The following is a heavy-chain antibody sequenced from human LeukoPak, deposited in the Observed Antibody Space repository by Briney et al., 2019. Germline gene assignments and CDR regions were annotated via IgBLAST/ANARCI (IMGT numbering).Heavy chain of an antibody. CDR1: GYSISSGYY. V-gene: IGHV4-38-2*02. Sequence: PSETLSLTCTVSGYSISSGYYWGWIRQPPGKGLEWIGSIYHSGSTYYNPSLKSRVTISIDTSKNEFSLRLTSVTAADTAVYYCAREANYYGSGSYFEGTFDYWGQGSLVTVSS. J-gene: IGHJ4*02. CDR2: IYHSGST. CDR3: AREANYYGSGSYFEGTFDY. D-gene: IGHD3-10*01.